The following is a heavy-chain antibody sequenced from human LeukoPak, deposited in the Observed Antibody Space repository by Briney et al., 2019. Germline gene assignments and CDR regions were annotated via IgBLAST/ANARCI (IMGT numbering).Heavy chain of an antibody. J-gene: IGHJ6*02. CDR1: GFTFSNAW. D-gene: IGHD4-23*01. Sequence: GGSLRLSCAASGFTFSNAWMSWVRQAPGKGLEWVGRIKSKTDGGTTDYAAPVKGRFTISRDDSKNTLYLQMNSLKTEDTAVYYCTTPHPDYGGPYYYYYGMDVWGQGTTVTVSS. CDR2: IKSKTDGGTT. V-gene: IGHV3-15*01. CDR3: TTPHPDYGGPYYYYYGMDV.